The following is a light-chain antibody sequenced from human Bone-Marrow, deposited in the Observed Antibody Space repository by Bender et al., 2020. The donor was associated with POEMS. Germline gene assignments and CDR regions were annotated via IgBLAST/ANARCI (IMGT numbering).Light chain of an antibody. Sequence: QSVVTQPPSASGTPGQRLTISCSGSGSNIGANNVFWYRHLPGMAPQLLISKNNRRPSGVPDRFSGSKSGTSASLAISGLRSEDEGDYYCSGWDDNLRAPVFGGGTKVTVL. CDR1: GSNIGANN. J-gene: IGLJ2*01. CDR3: SGWDDNLRAPV. V-gene: IGLV1-47*01. CDR2: KNN.